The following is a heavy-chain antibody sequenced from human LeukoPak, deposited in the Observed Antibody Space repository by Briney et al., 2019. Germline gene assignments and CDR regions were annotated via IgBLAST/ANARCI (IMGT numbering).Heavy chain of an antibody. Sequence: GGSLRLSCVASGFTFSTFGMSWVRQAPGKGLEWVSYISSSSSTIYYADSVKGRFTISRDNAKNSLYLQMNSLRAEDTAVYYCARAKRGYSLYFDYWGQGTLVTVSS. CDR2: ISSSSSTI. V-gene: IGHV3-48*04. CDR1: GFTFSTFG. CDR3: ARAKRGYSLYFDY. J-gene: IGHJ4*02. D-gene: IGHD5-18*01.